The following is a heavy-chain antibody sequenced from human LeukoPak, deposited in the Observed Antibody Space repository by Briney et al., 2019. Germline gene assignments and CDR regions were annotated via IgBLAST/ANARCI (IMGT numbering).Heavy chain of an antibody. CDR3: ARGNSGSQGLDY. CDR1: GYTFTSYD. CDR2: MNPNSGNT. J-gene: IGHJ4*02. D-gene: IGHD1-26*01. Sequence: GASVTVSCKASGYTFTSYDINWVRQATGQGLEWMGWMNPNSGNTGYAQKFQGRVTITRNTSISTAYMELSSLRSEDTAVNYCARGNSGSQGLDYWGQGTLVTVSS. V-gene: IGHV1-8*03.